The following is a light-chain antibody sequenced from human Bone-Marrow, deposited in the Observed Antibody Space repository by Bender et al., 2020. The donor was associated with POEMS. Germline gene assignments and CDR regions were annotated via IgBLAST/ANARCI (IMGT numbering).Light chain of an antibody. V-gene: IGLV2-14*02. CDR3: SSYAGSNNFVV. Sequence: QSALTQPASVSGSSGQSITISCTGISSNVGTYKPVSWYQHHPGKAPKLLISEGNKRPSGVSNRFSASTSGDTASLTVSGLQAEDEADYYCSSYAGSNNFVVFGGGTKLTVL. CDR2: EGN. J-gene: IGLJ2*01. CDR1: SSNVGTYKP.